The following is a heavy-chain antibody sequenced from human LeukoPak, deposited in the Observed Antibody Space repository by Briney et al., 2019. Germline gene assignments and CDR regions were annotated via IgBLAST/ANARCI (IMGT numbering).Heavy chain of an antibody. CDR3: ARAAGNYYGSGSYSYDY. V-gene: IGHV3-11*01. D-gene: IGHD3-10*01. CDR2: ISSSGSTI. Sequence: SGGSLRLSCAASGFTFSDYYMSWIRQVPGKGLEWVSYISSSGSTIYYADSVKGRFTISRDNAKNSLYLQMNSLRAEDTAVYYCARAAGNYYGSGSYSYDYWGQGTLVTVSS. CDR1: GFTFSDYY. J-gene: IGHJ4*02.